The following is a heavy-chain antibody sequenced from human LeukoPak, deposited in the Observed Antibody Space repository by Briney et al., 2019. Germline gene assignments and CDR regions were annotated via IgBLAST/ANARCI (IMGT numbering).Heavy chain of an antibody. D-gene: IGHD3-22*01. CDR3: ARDYPTYNFDTSASPYFYH. CDR2: INPNSGGT. J-gene: IGHJ4*02. V-gene: IGHV1-2*02. Sequence: ASVKVSCKASGYTFTDYYMHWVRQAPGQGLEWMGWINPNSGGTNFAQKFQGRVTMTRDTSISTAYMELSRLRSDDTAVYYCARDYPTYNFDTSASPYFYHWGQGTLVTVSS. CDR1: GYTFTDYY.